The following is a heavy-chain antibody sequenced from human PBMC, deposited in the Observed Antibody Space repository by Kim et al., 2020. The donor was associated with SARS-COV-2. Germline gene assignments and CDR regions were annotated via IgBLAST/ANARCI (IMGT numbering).Heavy chain of an antibody. CDR3: AKDAPDYYDSSGYYADAFDI. CDR1: GFTFSSYA. J-gene: IGHJ3*02. Sequence: GGSLRLSCAASGFTFSSYAMSWVRHAPGKGLEWVSAISGSGGSTYYADSVKGRFTISRDNSKNTLYLQMNSLRAEDTAVYYCAKDAPDYYDSSGYYADAFDIWGQGRMVTVSS. CDR2: ISGSGGST. D-gene: IGHD3-22*01. V-gene: IGHV3-23*01.